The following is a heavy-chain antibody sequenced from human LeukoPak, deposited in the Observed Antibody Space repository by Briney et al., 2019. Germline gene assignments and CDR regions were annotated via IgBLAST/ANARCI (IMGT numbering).Heavy chain of an antibody. V-gene: IGHV4-34*01. Sequence: SETLSLTYAVYGGSFSGYYWSWIRQPPGKGLEWIGEINHSGSTNYNPSLKSRVTISVNTSKNQFSLKLSSVTAADTAVYYCARGPKKIFGVVIQKYYFDYWGQGTLVTVSS. CDR1: GGSFSGYY. J-gene: IGHJ4*02. CDR3: ARGPKKIFGVVIQKYYFDY. CDR2: INHSGST. D-gene: IGHD3-3*01.